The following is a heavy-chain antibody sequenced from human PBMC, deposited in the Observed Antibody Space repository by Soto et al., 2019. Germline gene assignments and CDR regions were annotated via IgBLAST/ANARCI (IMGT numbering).Heavy chain of an antibody. Sequence: ASVKVSCKVSGYTLTELSMHWVRQAPGKGLEWMGGFDPEDGETIYAQKFQGRVTMTEDTSTDTAYMELSSLRSEDTAVYYCATAPYCSGGSCYWFDPWGQGTPVTVSS. CDR1: GYTLTELS. D-gene: IGHD2-15*01. J-gene: IGHJ5*02. CDR3: ATAPYCSGGSCYWFDP. CDR2: FDPEDGET. V-gene: IGHV1-24*01.